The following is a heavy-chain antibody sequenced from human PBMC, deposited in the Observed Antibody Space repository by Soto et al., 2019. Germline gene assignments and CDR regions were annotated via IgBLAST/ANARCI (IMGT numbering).Heavy chain of an antibody. CDR2: IYYSGST. CDR3: ARETGSGSYYDY. J-gene: IGHJ4*02. Sequence: PSETLSLTCTVSGGSISSYYWSWIRQPPGKGLEWIGYIYYSGSTNYNPSLKSRVTISVDTSKNQFSLKLSSVTAADTGVYYCARETGSGSYYDYWGQGALVTVSS. CDR1: GGSISSYY. D-gene: IGHD3-10*01. V-gene: IGHV4-59*01.